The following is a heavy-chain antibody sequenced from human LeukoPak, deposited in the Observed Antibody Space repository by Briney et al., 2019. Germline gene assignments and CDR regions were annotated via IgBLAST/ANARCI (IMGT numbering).Heavy chain of an antibody. D-gene: IGHD3-10*01. CDR3: AKVEVSVVRGVIDFDY. V-gene: IGHV3-30*02. Sequence: GGSLRLSCAASGFTFSSYCMHWVRQAPGKGLEWVAFIRYDGSNKYYADSVNGRFTISRDNSKNTLYLQMNSLRAEDTAVYYCAKVEVSVVRGVIDFDYWGQGTLVTVSS. CDR1: GFTFSSYC. J-gene: IGHJ4*02. CDR2: IRYDGSNK.